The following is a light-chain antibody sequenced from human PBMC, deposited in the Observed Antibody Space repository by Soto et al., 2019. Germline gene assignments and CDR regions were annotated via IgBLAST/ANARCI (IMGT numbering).Light chain of an antibody. V-gene: IGLV2-14*01. CDR2: EVS. CDR3: SSYTSSGTWV. Sequence: QSALTQPASVSGSLGHSITISCTGTSSDVGGYNYVSWYQQHPGKAPKFMISEVSNRPSGVSNRFSGSKSGNTASLTISGLQAEDEADYYCSSYTSSGTWVFGGGTKLTVL. J-gene: IGLJ3*02. CDR1: SSDVGGYNY.